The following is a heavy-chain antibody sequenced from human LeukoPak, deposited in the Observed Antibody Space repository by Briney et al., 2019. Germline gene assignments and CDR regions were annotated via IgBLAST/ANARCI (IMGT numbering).Heavy chain of an antibody. CDR1: GGSLSAFY. Sequence: SETLSLTCSVSGGSLSAFYWTWTRQPAGKRLEWIGRIYSSGTTNYNPSLKSRVSMSLDMANNQFSLKLQSVTAADTAIYYCARVEVIAANSLFYYYMDVWGKGTTVTVSS. CDR3: ARVEVIAANSLFYYYMDV. V-gene: IGHV4-4*07. D-gene: IGHD2-21*01. CDR2: IYSSGTT. J-gene: IGHJ6*03.